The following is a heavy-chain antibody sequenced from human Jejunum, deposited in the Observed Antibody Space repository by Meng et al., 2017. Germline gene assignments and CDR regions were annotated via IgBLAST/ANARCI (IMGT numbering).Heavy chain of an antibody. CDR1: GGSFSDHY. D-gene: IGHD3-3*01. CDR2: INHSGST. Sequence: VPLPRWGAGRLKPSETLSLTCAVDGGSFSDHYWTWIRQPPGKGLEWVGQINHSGSTNSNPSLKSRVTISMDTSKNQFSLTLRSVTAADSAMYYCARGFGRSWRRYWYFDLWGRGTLVTVSS. V-gene: IGHV4-34*01. CDR3: ARGFGRSWRRYWYFDL. J-gene: IGHJ2*01.